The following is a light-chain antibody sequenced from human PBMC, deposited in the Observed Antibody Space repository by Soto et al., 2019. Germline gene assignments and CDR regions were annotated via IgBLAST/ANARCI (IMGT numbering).Light chain of an antibody. CDR3: QQGFGTPPWT. CDR2: SAS. V-gene: IGKV1-39*01. J-gene: IGKJ1*01. Sequence: DIQLTQSPNSLSASVGDRVTLTCRASETIATYLNWYLQRPGKAPQLLIHSASTLHSGVPSRFSGSGSGTHFTLTISSLQPEDFGTYYCQQGFGTPPWTFGQGTKVEI. CDR1: ETIATY.